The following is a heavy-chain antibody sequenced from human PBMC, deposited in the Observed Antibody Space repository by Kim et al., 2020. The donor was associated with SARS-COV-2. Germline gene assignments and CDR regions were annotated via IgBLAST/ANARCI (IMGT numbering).Heavy chain of an antibody. D-gene: IGHD5-18*01. J-gene: IGHJ4*02. CDR3: AGGTQLEIPFVFDY. V-gene: IGHV4-61*02. CDR1: GDSIKSGRFY. Sequence: SETLSLTCTVSGDSIKSGRFYWNWIRQPAGKGLEWIGRVYAGGITNYNPSLNSRVAISVDTSNNQFSLKLSSVTAADTDVYFCAGGTQLEIPFVFDYWGPGALVTVSS. CDR2: VYAGGIT.